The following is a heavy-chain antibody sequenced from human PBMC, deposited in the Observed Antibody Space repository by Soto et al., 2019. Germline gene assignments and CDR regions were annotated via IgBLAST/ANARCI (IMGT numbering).Heavy chain of an antibody. D-gene: IGHD1-26*01. CDR1: GFSLSTSGMC. Sequence: GSGPTLVNPTQTLTLTCTFSGFSLSTSGMCVSWIRQPPGKALEWLALIDWDDDKYYSTSLKTRLTISKDTSKNQVVLTMTNMDPVDTATYYCARIPLWGGRYSGSYRGGGSYYYYYGMDVWGQGTTVTVSS. V-gene: IGHV2-70*01. CDR3: ARIPLWGGRYSGSYRGGGSYYYYYGMDV. CDR2: IDWDDDK. J-gene: IGHJ6*02.